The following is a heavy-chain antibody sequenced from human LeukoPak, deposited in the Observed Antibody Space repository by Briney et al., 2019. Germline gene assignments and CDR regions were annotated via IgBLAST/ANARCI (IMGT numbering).Heavy chain of an antibody. V-gene: IGHV4-59*01. D-gene: IGHD3-10*01. Sequence: SETLSLTCTVSGGSISSYYWSWIRQPPGKGLEWIGYIYYSGSTNYNPSLKSRVTISVDTSKNQFSLKLSSVTAADTAVYYCASSEPLLSDAFDIWGQGTMVTVSS. CDR1: GGSISSYY. CDR3: ASSEPLLSDAFDI. CDR2: IYYSGST. J-gene: IGHJ3*02.